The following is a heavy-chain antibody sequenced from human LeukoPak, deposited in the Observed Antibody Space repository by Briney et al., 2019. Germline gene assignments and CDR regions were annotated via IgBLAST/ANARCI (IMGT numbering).Heavy chain of an antibody. Sequence: GGSLRLSCAASGFTFSDYYMSWIRQAPGKGLEWASYISSSGSTIYYADSVKGRFTISRDNAKNSLYLQMNSLRAEDTAVYYCARRVGDADDAFDIWGQGTMVTVSS. CDR1: GFTFSDYY. V-gene: IGHV3-11*01. CDR3: ARRVGDADDAFDI. D-gene: IGHD2-15*01. J-gene: IGHJ3*02. CDR2: ISSSGSTI.